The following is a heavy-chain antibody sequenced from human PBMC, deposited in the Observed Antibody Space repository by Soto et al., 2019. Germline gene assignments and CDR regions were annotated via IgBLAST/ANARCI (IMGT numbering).Heavy chain of an antibody. D-gene: IGHD5-12*01. CDR2: ISHDGTNK. V-gene: IGHV3-30*18. J-gene: IGHJ4*02. CDR1: GFTFSSYG. CDR3: AKEREMATIPFDY. Sequence: QVQLVESGGGVVQPGRSLRLSCAASGFTFSSYGMHWVRQAPGKGLEWVAVISHDGTNKYYADSVKGRFTISRDNSKNTLYLQINGRRAEDTAVYYCAKEREMATIPFDYWGQGTLVTVAS.